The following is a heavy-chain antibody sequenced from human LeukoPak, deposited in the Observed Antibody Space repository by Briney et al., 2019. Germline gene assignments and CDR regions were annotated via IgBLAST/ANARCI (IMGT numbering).Heavy chain of an antibody. CDR2: INHSGST. CDR3: ARVLLWFGEGRDAFDI. V-gene: IGHV4-34*01. Sequence: SETLSLTCAVYGGSFSGYYWSWIRQPPGKGLEWIGEINHSGSTNYNPSLKSRVTISVDTSKNQFSLKLSSVTAADTAVYYCARVLLWFGEGRDAFDIWGQGTMVTVSS. D-gene: IGHD3-10*01. CDR1: GGSFSGYY. J-gene: IGHJ3*02.